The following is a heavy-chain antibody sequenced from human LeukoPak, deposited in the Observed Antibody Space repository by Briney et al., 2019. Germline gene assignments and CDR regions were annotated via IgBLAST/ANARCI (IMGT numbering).Heavy chain of an antibody. CDR3: ARDAYGGNSWGWFDP. J-gene: IGHJ5*02. V-gene: IGHV4-59*01. CDR1: DGSISDSY. D-gene: IGHD4-23*01. CDR2: IFYTGFT. Sequence: PSETLSLTYTVSDGSISDSYWSWIRQSPGKGLEWIGYIFYTGFTHYNPSLESRVTISVDTSKKQFSLRLNSVTAADTAVYYCARDAYGGNSWGWFDPWGQGTLVTVSS.